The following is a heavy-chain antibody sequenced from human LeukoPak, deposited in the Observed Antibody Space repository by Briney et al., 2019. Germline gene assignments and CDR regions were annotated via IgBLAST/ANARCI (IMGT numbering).Heavy chain of an antibody. Sequence: ASVKVSCKASGDTFTSYAISWVRQAPGQGLEWMGWIIPIFGTAKYAQKFQGRVTITADKSTSTAYMELSSLRSEDTAVYYCARVLGVVPAAMSYYGMDVWGKGTMVTVSS. D-gene: IGHD2-2*01. CDR3: ARVLGVVPAAMSYYGMDV. CDR1: GDTFTSYA. V-gene: IGHV1-69*06. CDR2: IIPIFGTA. J-gene: IGHJ6*04.